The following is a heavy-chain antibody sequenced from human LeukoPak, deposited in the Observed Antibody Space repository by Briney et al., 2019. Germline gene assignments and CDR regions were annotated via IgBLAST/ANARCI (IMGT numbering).Heavy chain of an antibody. Sequence: ASETLSLTCTVSIGSLNSYFWTWVRQPAGKGLEWIGRVSDTGRAYYNPSLESRVTISLDTSKNQFSLKVTSVTAADTAVYYCARGKEMTRTSGYYSFDFWGRRTRVSVSS. CDR3: ARGKEMTRTSGYYSFDF. D-gene: IGHD3-9*01. CDR2: VSDTGRA. J-gene: IGHJ4*02. V-gene: IGHV4-4*07. CDR1: IGSLNSYF.